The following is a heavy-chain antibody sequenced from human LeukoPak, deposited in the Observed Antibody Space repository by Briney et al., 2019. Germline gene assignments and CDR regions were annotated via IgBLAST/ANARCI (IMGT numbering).Heavy chain of an antibody. V-gene: IGHV1-8*01. J-gene: IGHJ4*02. D-gene: IGHD3-10*01. CDR2: MNPNSGNT. Sequence: GASVKVSCKASGYTFTSYDINWVRQATGQGLEWMGWMNPNSGNTGYAQKFQGRVTMTRNTSISTAYMELSSLRSEDTAVYYCARGGILWFGELLYYFDYWGRGTLVTVSS. CDR3: ARGGILWFGELLYYFDY. CDR1: GYTFTSYD.